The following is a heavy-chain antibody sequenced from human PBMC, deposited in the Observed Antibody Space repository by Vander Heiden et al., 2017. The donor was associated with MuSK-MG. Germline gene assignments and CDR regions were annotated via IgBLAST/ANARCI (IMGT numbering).Heavy chain of an antibody. CDR2: IKIEGREK. V-gene: IGHV3-7*01. D-gene: IGHD6-6*01. Sequence: EVQLVESGGGLVQPGGSLRLSCAASGFTFTTYWMSWVRQAPGKGLEWVANIKIEGREKDYVDSVKGRFTISRENAQSSMYMKMNSLRAEDTAVDYCARGRSTDNWGQGTLVTVSS. CDR1: GFTFTTYW. J-gene: IGHJ4*02. CDR3: ARGRSTDN.